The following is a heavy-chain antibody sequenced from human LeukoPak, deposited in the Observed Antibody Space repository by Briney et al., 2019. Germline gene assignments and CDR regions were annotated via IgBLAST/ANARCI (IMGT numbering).Heavy chain of an antibody. D-gene: IGHD3-10*01. V-gene: IGHV4-59*01. CDR2: IHYTGST. J-gene: IGHJ5*02. CDR1: GGSISSYY. CDR3: ARGGYYGSGNDFRFDP. Sequence: PSETLSLTCTVSGGSISSYYWSWLRQSPGKGLECIGYIHYTGSTNYNPSLKSRVTISVETSKNQFSLKLKSVTAAVTAVYYCARGGYYGSGNDFRFDPWGQGTLVTVSS.